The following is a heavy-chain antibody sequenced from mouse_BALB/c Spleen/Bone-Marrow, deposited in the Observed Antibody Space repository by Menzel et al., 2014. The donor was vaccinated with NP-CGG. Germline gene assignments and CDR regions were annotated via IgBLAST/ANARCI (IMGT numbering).Heavy chain of an antibody. D-gene: IGHD2-1*01. V-gene: IGHV14-3*02. CDR1: GFNIKDTY. CDR3: ARRGYYGNYYYAMDY. CDR2: IDPANGNT. Sequence: EVMLVESGAELVKPGASVKLSCTASGFNIKDTYMHWVKQRPEQGLEWTGRIDPANGNTKYDPKFQGKATITADTSSNTAYLQLSGLTSEDTAVYYCARRGYYGNYYYAMDYWGQGTSVTVSS. J-gene: IGHJ4*01.